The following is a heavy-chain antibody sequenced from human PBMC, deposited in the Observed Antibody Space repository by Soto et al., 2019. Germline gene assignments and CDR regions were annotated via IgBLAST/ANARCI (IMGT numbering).Heavy chain of an antibody. V-gene: IGHV4-39*01. D-gene: IGHD5-12*01. Sequence: SETLCLSWTVSVGSINVFGCYWGWIRQPPGKGLECVATIYYSGTTYYDPSLRSRLTISLDTSRNQFSLYLTSVTAADTAVYYCARLAYSHYSTWGQGTLVTVSS. J-gene: IGHJ4*02. CDR2: IYYSGTT. CDR3: ARLAYSHYST. CDR1: VGSINVFGCY.